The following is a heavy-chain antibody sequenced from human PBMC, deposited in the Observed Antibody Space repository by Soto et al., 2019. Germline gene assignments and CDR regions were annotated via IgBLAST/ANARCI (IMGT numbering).Heavy chain of an antibody. V-gene: IGHV1-46*03. D-gene: IGHD6-19*01. CDR3: ARSAVGLAVVVQADWFDP. Sequence: GASVKVSCKASGYTFTSYYMHWVRQAPGQGLEWMGIINPSGGSTSYAQKFQGRVTMTRDTSTSTVYMELSSLRSEDTAVYYCARSAVGLAVVVQADWFDPWGQGTLVTVSS. J-gene: IGHJ5*02. CDR2: INPSGGST. CDR1: GYTFTSYY.